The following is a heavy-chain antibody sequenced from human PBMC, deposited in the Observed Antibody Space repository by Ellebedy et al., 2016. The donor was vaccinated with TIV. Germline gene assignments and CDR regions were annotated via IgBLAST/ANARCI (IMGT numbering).Heavy chain of an antibody. Sequence: PGGSLRLSCSSSGFSFNNVWMNWVRQSPGKGLEWVGRIKSESEGGTTDYAAPVKGRFTISRDDLQNILYLQMNNLTIADTGVYYCSTYTVGDDSWGQGTLVIVSS. J-gene: IGHJ1*01. CDR2: IKSESEGGTT. D-gene: IGHD1-26*01. CDR3: STYTVGDDS. CDR1: GFSFNNVW. V-gene: IGHV3-15*01.